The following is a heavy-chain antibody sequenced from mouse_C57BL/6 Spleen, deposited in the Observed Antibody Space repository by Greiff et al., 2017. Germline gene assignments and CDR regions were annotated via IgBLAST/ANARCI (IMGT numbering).Heavy chain of an antibody. CDR1: GYAFSSSW. V-gene: IGHV1-82*01. J-gene: IGHJ1*03. Sequence: VMLVESGPELVKPGASVKISCKASGYAFSSSWMNWVKQRPGKGLEWIGRIYPGDGDTNYNGKFKGKATLTADKSSSTAYMQLSSLTSEDSAVYFCARTPYYYGSSYWYFDVWGTGTTVTVSS. D-gene: IGHD1-1*01. CDR3: ARTPYYYGSSYWYFDV. CDR2: IYPGDGDT.